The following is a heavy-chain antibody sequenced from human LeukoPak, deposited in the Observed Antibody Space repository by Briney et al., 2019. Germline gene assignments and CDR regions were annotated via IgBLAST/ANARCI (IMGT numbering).Heavy chain of an antibody. D-gene: IGHD3-22*01. J-gene: IGHJ3*02. V-gene: IGHV1-2*02. CDR1: GYTFTGYY. CDR2: INPNSGGT. CDR3: AGRYDSSGSNAFDI. Sequence: ASVKVSCKASGYTFTGYYMHWVRQAPGQGLEWMGWINPNSGGTNYAQKFQGRVTMTRDTSISTAYMELSRLRSDDTAVYYCAGRYDSSGSNAFDIWGQGKMVTVSS.